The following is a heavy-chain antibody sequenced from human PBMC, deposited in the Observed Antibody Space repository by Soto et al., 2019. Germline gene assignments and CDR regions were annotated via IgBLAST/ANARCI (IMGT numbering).Heavy chain of an antibody. Sequence: GGSLRLSCTASGFSFSSYTMNWVRQAPGKGLQWVASITNRGTHTYSADSVKGRFTISRDNDKNSLYLQMNNLGAEDTATYYCARAHEVAWFDSWGLGTLVTVSS. CDR2: ITNRGTHT. D-gene: IGHD2-15*01. CDR1: GFSFSSYT. J-gene: IGHJ5*01. CDR3: ARAHEVAWFDS. V-gene: IGHV3-21*06.